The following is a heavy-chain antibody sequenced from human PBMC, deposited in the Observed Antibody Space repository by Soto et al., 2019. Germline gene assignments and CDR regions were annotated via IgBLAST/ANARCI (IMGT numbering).Heavy chain of an antibody. J-gene: IGHJ6*02. CDR3: ARKGYSGYFGLDV. V-gene: IGHV1-18*01. CDR2: ISSSKGKT. CDR1: GYTFLNYA. D-gene: IGHD4-4*01. Sequence: QVQLEQSGAEVKRPGASVKVSCKASGYTFLNYAVAWVRRAPGQVLEWMGWISSSKGKTYYQQSLQGRVTMTTDTATTTAYMEVRSMRSDDTVVYYCARKGYSGYFGLDVWGQGTTVTVSS.